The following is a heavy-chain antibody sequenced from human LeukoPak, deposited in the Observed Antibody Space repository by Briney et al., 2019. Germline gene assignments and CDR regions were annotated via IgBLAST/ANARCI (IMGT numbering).Heavy chain of an antibody. V-gene: IGHV3-30*02. CDR3: AKDSSSGYYYYMDV. J-gene: IGHJ6*03. CDR1: AFSLNAYN. D-gene: IGHD6-6*01. Sequence: RTGGSLRLSCAASAFSLNAYNMNWVRQAPGKGLEWVAFIRYDGSNKYYADSVKGRFTISRDNSKNTLYLQMNSLRAEDTAVYYCAKDSSSGYYYYMDVWGKGTTVTVSS. CDR2: IRYDGSNK.